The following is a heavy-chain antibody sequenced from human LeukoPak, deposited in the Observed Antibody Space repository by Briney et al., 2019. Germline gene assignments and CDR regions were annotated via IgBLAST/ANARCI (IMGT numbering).Heavy chain of an antibody. CDR1: GGSISSYY. V-gene: IGHV4-59*12. CDR3: ARDIVVVPAAPGYFDL. J-gene: IGHJ2*01. CDR2: IYYSGST. Sequence: SETLSLTCTVSGGSISSYYWSWIRQPPGKGLEWIGYIYYSGSTNYNPSLKSRVTISVDTSKNQFSLKLSSVTAADTAVYYCARDIVVVPAAPGYFDLWGRGTLVTVSS. D-gene: IGHD2-2*01.